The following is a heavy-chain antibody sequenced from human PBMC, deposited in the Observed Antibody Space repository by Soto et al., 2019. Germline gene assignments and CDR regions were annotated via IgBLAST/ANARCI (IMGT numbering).Heavy chain of an antibody. Sequence: QVQLQESGPGLVKPSETLSLTCTVSGGSISSYYWSWIRQPPGKGLEWIGYIYYSGSTNYNPSLKRRVTLSVDTAQNQFSLKLNSMTAADTAVYYCARHNYGSGSTYFDYWGQGTLVTVSS. CDR1: GGSISSYY. J-gene: IGHJ4*02. V-gene: IGHV4-59*08. D-gene: IGHD3-10*01. CDR2: IYYSGST. CDR3: ARHNYGSGSTYFDY.